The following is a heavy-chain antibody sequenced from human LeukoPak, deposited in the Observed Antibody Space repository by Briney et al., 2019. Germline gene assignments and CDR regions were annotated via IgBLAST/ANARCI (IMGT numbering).Heavy chain of an antibody. CDR1: GFTFSSYA. D-gene: IGHD3-22*01. Sequence: GGSLRLSCAASGFTFSSYAMSWVRQAPGKGLEWVAVISYDGSNKYYADSVKGRFTISRDNSKNTLYLQMNSLRAEDTAVYYCANGYYYDSSGTLDYWGQGTLVTVSS. J-gene: IGHJ4*02. CDR3: ANGYYYDSSGTLDY. V-gene: IGHV3-30*18. CDR2: ISYDGSNK.